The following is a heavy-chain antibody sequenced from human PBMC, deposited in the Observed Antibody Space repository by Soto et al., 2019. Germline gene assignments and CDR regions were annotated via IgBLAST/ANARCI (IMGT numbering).Heavy chain of an antibody. CDR3: ARDSKNRQEGMDV. J-gene: IGHJ6*02. CDR2: ISVIGDRT. Sequence: GGSLRLSCGASGFTLSSYAFNWVRQAPGKGLEWVSSISVIGDRTFYADSVKGRFTISRDNAKNSLFLELTSLRADDTAVYFCARDSKNRQEGMDVWGQGTTVTVSS. D-gene: IGHD4-4*01. V-gene: IGHV3-21*01. CDR1: GFTLSSYA.